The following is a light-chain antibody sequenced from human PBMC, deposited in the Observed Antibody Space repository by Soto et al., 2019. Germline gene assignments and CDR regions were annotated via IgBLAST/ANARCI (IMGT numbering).Light chain of an antibody. CDR1: SSNIGAGYD. V-gene: IGLV1-40*01. CDR2: GNS. J-gene: IGLJ3*02. CDR3: QSYDSSLGGWV. Sequence: QSVLTQPPSVSGAPGQRVTISCTGSSSNIGAGYDVHWYQQLPGTAPKLLIYGNSNRPSGVPDRFSGSKSGTSASLAITGLQADDEADYYCQSYDSSLGGWVFGGGTKVTVL.